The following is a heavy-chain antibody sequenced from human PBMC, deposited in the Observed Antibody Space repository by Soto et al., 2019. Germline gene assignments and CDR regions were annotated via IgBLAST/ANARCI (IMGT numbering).Heavy chain of an antibody. J-gene: IGHJ6*02. D-gene: IGHD1-1*01. CDR1: GFTFSSYG. CDR2: ISYDGSNK. Sequence: GGSLRLSCAASGFTFSSYGMHWVRQAPGKGLEWVAVISYDGSNKYYADSVKGRFTISRDNSKNTLYLQMNSLRAEDTAVYYCEKDGGWKQSVNEEYYYYGMDVWGQGITVTVS. V-gene: IGHV3-30*18. CDR3: EKDGGWKQSVNEEYYYYGMDV.